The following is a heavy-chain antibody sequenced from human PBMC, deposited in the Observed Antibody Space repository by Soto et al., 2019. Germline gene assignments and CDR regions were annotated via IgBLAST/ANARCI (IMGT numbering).Heavy chain of an antibody. D-gene: IGHD3-22*01. V-gene: IGHV3-30-3*01. J-gene: IGHJ5*02. CDR3: ARDQITMIVGGWFDP. CDR1: GFTFSSYA. Sequence: LRLSCAASGFTFSSYAMHWVRQAPGKGLEWVAVISYDGSNKYYADSVKGRFTISRDNSKNTLYLQMNSLRAEDTAVYYCARDQITMIVGGWFDPWGQGTLVTVSS. CDR2: ISYDGSNK.